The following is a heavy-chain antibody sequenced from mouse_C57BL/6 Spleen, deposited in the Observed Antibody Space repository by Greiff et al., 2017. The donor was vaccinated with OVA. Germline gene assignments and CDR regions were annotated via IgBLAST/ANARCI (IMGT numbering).Heavy chain of an antibody. CDR2: IYPGSGST. Sequence: QVQLQQSGAELVKPGASVKMSCKASGYTFTSYGITWVKQRPGQGLEWIGDIYPGSGSTDYNEKFKGKATLTVDTSSSTAYMQLSSLTSEDSAVYYCARYGDEGYLIYFDYWGQGTTLTVSS. CDR1: GYTFTSYG. J-gene: IGHJ2*01. V-gene: IGHV1-55*01. D-gene: IGHD2-3*01. CDR3: ARYGDEGYLIYFDY.